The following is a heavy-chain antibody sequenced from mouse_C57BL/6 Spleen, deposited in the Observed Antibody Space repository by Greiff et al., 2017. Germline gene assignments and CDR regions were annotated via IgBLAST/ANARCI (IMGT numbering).Heavy chain of an antibody. D-gene: IGHD2-5*01. CDR1: GYTFTTYP. CDR2: IHPYNDDT. CDR3: AIYYSNSRKGYY. Sequence: QVQLQQSGAELVKPGASVKMSCKASGYTFTTYPIEWMKQNHGKSLEWIGNIHPYNDDTKYNEKFKCKATLTVEKSSSTVYLELSRLTSDDSAVYCCAIYYSNSRKGYYWGQGTTLTVSS. J-gene: IGHJ2*01. V-gene: IGHV1-47*01.